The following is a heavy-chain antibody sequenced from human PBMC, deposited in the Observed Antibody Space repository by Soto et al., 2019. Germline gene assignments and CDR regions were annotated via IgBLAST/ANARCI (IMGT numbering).Heavy chain of an antibody. D-gene: IGHD3-22*01. J-gene: IGHJ6*02. Sequence: GGSLRLSCVASGFTFNKYALAWVRQAPGKGLEWVSAISGSGASTYDADSVKGRFTISRDNSKNTLYLQMNSLRAEDTAVYYCAKSNSSGMDVWGQGTTVTVSS. V-gene: IGHV3-23*01. CDR1: GFTFNKYA. CDR2: ISGSGAST. CDR3: AKSNSSGMDV.